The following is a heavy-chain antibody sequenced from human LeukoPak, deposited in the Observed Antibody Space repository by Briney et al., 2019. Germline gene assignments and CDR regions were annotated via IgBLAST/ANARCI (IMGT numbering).Heavy chain of an antibody. J-gene: IGHJ4*02. V-gene: IGHV4-59*01. D-gene: IGHD3-22*01. CDR3: ARSDSSGSHFDY. Sequence: PSETLSLTCTVSGGSISSYYWSWIRQPPGKGLEWIGYIYYSGSTNYNPSLKSRVTISVDTSKTPFSLKLSSVTAADTAVYYCARSDSSGSHFDYWGQGTLVTVSS. CDR1: GGSISSYY. CDR2: IYYSGST.